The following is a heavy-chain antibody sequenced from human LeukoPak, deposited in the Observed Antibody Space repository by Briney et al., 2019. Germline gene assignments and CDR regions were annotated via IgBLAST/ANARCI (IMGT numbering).Heavy chain of an antibody. CDR3: ARAWEFFDY. D-gene: IGHD3-10*01. CDR2: IYTSGST. V-gene: IGHV4-61*02. Sequence: PSQTLSLTCTVSGGSISSGSYYWSWIRQPAGKGLEWIGRIYTSGSTNSNPSLKSRVTISVDTSNNQFSLKLSSVTAADTAVYYCARAWEFFDYWGQGTLVTVSS. CDR1: GGSISSGSYY. J-gene: IGHJ4*02.